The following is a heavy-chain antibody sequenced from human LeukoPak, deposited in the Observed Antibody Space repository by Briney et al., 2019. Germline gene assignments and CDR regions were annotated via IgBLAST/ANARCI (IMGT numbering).Heavy chain of an antibody. Sequence: PGGSLRLSCAASGFTFDDYAMHWVRQAPGKGLEWVSGISWNSGSIGYADSVKGRFTISRDNAKNSLYLQMNSLRAEDTALYYCAKAVVELYYYYGMDVWGQGTTVTVSS. CDR2: ISWNSGSI. V-gene: IGHV3-9*01. CDR1: GFTFDDYA. CDR3: AKAVVELYYYYGMDV. J-gene: IGHJ6*02. D-gene: IGHD2-21*01.